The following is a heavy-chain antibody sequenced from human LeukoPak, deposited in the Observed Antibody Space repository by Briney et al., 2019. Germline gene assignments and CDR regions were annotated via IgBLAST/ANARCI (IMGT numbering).Heavy chain of an antibody. CDR3: AKDRRAAAAYYYGMDV. D-gene: IGHD6-13*01. V-gene: IGHV3-23*01. J-gene: IGHJ6*02. CDR2: ISGSGGST. Sequence: GGSLRLSCAASGFTFSSYAMSWVRQAPGKGLEWVSAISGSGGSTYYADSVKGRFTISRDNSKNTLYLQMNSLRAEDTAVYYCAKDRRAAAAYYYGMDVWGQGTTVTVSS. CDR1: GFTFSSYA.